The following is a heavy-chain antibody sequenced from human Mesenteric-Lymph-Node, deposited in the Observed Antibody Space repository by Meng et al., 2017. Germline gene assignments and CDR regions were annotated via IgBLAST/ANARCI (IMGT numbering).Heavy chain of an antibody. D-gene: IGHD2-8*01. J-gene: IGHJ4*02. Sequence: QGQWVRSGAEVKKPGSSVKASCKASGGTFSSYAISWVRQAPGQGLEWMGGIIPIFGTANYAQKFQGRVTITADKSTSTAYMELSSLRSEDTAVYYCARADIVLMVYAFDYWGQGSLVTVSS. CDR3: ARADIVLMVYAFDY. CDR1: GGTFSSYA. CDR2: IIPIFGTA. V-gene: IGHV1-69*06.